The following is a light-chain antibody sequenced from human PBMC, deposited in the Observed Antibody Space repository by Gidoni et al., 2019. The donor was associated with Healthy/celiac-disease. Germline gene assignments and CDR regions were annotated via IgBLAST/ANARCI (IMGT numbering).Light chain of an antibody. CDR2: CAS. CDR3: QQYGSSPRT. Sequence: EIVLTQSPGTLSLSPGERATLSCRASQSVSSSYLDWYQQKPGQAPRLLIYCASSRAPGIPDRFSGSGSGTDFTLTISRLEPEDFAVYYCQQYGSSPRTFGQGTKVEIK. J-gene: IGKJ1*01. CDR1: QSVSSSY. V-gene: IGKV3-20*01.